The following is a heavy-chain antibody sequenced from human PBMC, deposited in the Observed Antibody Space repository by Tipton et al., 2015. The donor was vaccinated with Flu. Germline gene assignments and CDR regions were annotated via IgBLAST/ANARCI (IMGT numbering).Heavy chain of an antibody. V-gene: IGHV3-7*03. J-gene: IGHJ3*01. D-gene: IGHD6-13*01. Sequence: SLRLSCAASGFTFSSYWMFWVRQAPGKGLEWVANINQDGSEKYFVDSVKGRFTISRDNAKNSLYLQMNSLRAEDTAIYYCVRAVGGAAALWGQGTMVPVSS. CDR1: GFTFSSYW. CDR3: VRAVGGAAAL. CDR2: INQDGSEK.